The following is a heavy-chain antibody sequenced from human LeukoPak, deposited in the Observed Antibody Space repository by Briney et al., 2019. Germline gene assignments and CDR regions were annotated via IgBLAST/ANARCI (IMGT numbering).Heavy chain of an antibody. V-gene: IGHV3-23*01. CDR3: ARGPIGYCSGGSCLNFDY. CDR1: GFTFSSYA. D-gene: IGHD2-15*01. J-gene: IGHJ4*02. Sequence: PGGSLRLSCAASGFTFSSYAMSWVRQAPGKGLEWVSAISGSGGSTYYADSVKGRFTISRDNSKNTLYLQMNSLRAEDTAVYYCARGPIGYCSGGSCLNFDYWGQGTLVTVSS. CDR2: ISGSGGST.